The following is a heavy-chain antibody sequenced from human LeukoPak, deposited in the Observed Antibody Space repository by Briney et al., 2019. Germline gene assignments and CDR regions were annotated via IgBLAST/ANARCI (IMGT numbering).Heavy chain of an antibody. D-gene: IGHD2-2*01. CDR2: ISYDGSNK. CDR1: GFTFSSYA. CDR3: AREKSYCSSTSCYEGHYYYYGMDV. V-gene: IGHV3-30-3*01. J-gene: IGHJ6*02. Sequence: PGGSLRLSCAASGFTFSSYAMHWVRQAPGKGLEWVAVISYDGSNKYYADSVKGRFTIPRDNSKNTLYLQMNSLRAEDTAVYYCAREKSYCSSTSCYEGHYYYYGMDVWGQGTTVTVSS.